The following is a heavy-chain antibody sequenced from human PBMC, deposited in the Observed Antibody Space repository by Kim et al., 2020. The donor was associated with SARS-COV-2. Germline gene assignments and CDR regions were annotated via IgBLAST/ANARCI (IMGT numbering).Heavy chain of an antibody. CDR2: SEK. V-gene: IGHV3-7*01. CDR3: ATGGSAAGV. D-gene: IGHD6-25*01. J-gene: IGHJ4*02. Sequence: SEKTQGESVKGRCNISRDNAKNALYLQMNGRRAEDTAVYYCATGGSAAGVWGQGTLVTVSS.